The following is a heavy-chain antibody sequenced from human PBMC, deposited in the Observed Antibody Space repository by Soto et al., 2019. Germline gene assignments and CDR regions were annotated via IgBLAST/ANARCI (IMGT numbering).Heavy chain of an antibody. V-gene: IGHV4-39*01. CDR2: IYDSGST. CDR1: GGSISSSSYY. D-gene: IGHD3-22*01. CDR3: ARVGSSGYSASRVFDY. Sequence: QLQLQESGPGLVMPSETLSLTCTVSGGSISSSSYYWGRICQPPGKGLKWIGSIYDSGSTYYNPPLKSRLTVSVDRCKNQFSLKLSSVTAAYTAVYYCARVGSSGYSASRVFDYWGQGTLVPVSS. J-gene: IGHJ4*02.